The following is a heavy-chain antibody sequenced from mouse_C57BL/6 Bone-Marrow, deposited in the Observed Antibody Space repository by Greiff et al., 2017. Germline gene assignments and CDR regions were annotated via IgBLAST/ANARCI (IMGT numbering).Heavy chain of an antibody. Sequence: EVKLLESGGGLVKPGGSLKLSCAASGFTFSSYAMSWVRQTPEKRLEWVATFSAGGSYTYYPDNVKGRFTISRDNAKNNLYLKMRHLKSDDTAMYYCTRDDDYYFDYWGQGTTLTVSS. CDR3: TRDDDYYFDY. CDR1: GFTFSSYA. V-gene: IGHV5-4*01. D-gene: IGHD2-4*01. J-gene: IGHJ2*01. CDR2: FSAGGSYT.